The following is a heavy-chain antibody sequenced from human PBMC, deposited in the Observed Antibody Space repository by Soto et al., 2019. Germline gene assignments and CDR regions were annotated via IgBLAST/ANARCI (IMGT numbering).Heavy chain of an antibody. Sequence: SETLSLTCTVSGGSISSYYWSWIRQPPGKGLEWIGYIYYSGSTNYNPSLKSRVTISVDTSKNQFSLKLSSVTAADTAVYYCARTDYDIPKFDLYFDYWGQGTLVTVSS. CDR2: IYYSGST. J-gene: IGHJ4*02. V-gene: IGHV4-59*01. CDR1: GGSISSYY. CDR3: ARTDYDIPKFDLYFDY. D-gene: IGHD3-9*01.